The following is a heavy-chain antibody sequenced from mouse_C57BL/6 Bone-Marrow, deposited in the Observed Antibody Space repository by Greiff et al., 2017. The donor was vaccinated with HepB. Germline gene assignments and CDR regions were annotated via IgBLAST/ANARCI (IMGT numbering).Heavy chain of an antibody. CDR2: ISYSGST. CDR3: ARRGPYYYGSPLYFDV. D-gene: IGHD1-1*01. J-gene: IGHJ1*03. Sequence: EVQLVESGPGLAKPSQTLSLTCSVPGYSITSDYWNWIRKFPGNKLEYMGYISYSGSTYYNPSLKSRISITRDTSKTQYYLQLNSVTTEDTATYYCARRGPYYYGSPLYFDVWGTGTTVTVSS. V-gene: IGHV3-8*01. CDR1: GYSITSDY.